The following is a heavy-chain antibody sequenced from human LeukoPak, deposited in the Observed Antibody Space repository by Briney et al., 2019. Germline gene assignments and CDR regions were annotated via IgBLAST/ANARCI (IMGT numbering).Heavy chain of an antibody. CDR3: ARDYGGNSGWFDP. Sequence: WASVKVSCKASGYTFTSYDINWVRQATGQGLEWMGWMNANSGTTGYAQKFQDRITITRNTSISTAYMELSSLISEDTAVYYWARDYGGNSGWFDPWGQGTLVTVSS. D-gene: IGHD4-23*01. CDR1: GYTFTSYD. V-gene: IGHV1-8*03. J-gene: IGHJ5*02. CDR2: MNANSGTT.